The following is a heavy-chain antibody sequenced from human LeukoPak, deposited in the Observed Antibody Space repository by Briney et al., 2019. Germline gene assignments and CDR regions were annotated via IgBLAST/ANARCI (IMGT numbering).Heavy chain of an antibody. J-gene: IGHJ4*02. CDR1: GFTFSSYG. D-gene: IGHD3-3*01. Sequence: GGSLRLSCAASGFTFSSYGMHWVRQAPGKGLEWVAVISYDGSNKYYADSVKGRFTISRDNSKNTLYLQMNSLRAEDTAVYYCAKYMGFGVVIGVDYWGQGTLVTVSS. V-gene: IGHV3-30*18. CDR2: ISYDGSNK. CDR3: AKYMGFGVVIGVDY.